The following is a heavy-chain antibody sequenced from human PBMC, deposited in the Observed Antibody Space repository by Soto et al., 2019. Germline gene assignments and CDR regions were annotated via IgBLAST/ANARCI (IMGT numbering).Heavy chain of an antibody. Sequence: QVQLQESGPGLVKPSETLSLTCTVSGGSISTYYWSWIRQSPGKGLEWIGYTFYSGSTNYNPSRKSRVTISVDMSENQFSLKLSSVTAADTAVYYCAGLGDYVDYWGQGTLVTVSS. CDR2: TFYSGST. J-gene: IGHJ4*02. V-gene: IGHV4-59*01. D-gene: IGHD3-10*01. CDR3: AGLGDYVDY. CDR1: GGSISTYY.